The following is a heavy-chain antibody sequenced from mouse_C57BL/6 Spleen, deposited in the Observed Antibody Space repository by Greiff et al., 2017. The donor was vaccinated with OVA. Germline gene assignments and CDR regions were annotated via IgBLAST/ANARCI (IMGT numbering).Heavy chain of an antibody. D-gene: IGHD1-1*01. CDR2: ISDGGSYT. J-gene: IGHJ2*01. CDR3: ARDRDYYGSSPGYFDY. V-gene: IGHV5-4*01. CDR1: GFTFSSYA. Sequence: EVQVVESGGGLVKPGGSLKLSCAASGFTFSSYAMSWVRQTPEKRLEWVATISDGGSYTYYPDNVKGRFTISRDNAKNNLYLQMSHLKSEDTAMYYCARDRDYYGSSPGYFDYWGQGTTLTVSS.